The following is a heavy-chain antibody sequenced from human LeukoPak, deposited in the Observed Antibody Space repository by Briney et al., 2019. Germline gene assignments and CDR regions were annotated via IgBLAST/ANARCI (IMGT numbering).Heavy chain of an antibody. D-gene: IGHD1-1*01. V-gene: IGHV4-4*02. Sequence: PSGTLSLTCAVPGGSISSITWWSWVRQPPGKGREWIGEIYHTGSTNYNPSLKSRVTMSVDKSKNQFSLKLSSVTAADTAVYYCAREGGPQSLRGTFDPWGQGTLVIVSS. CDR2: IYHTGST. J-gene: IGHJ5*02. CDR3: AREGGPQSLRGTFDP. CDR1: GGSISSITW.